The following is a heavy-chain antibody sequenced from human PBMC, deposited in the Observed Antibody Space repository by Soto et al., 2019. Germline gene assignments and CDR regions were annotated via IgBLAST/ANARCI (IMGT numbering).Heavy chain of an antibody. Sequence: SETLSLTCTVSGGSISSYYWSWIRQPPGKGLEWIGYIYYSGSTNYNPSLKSRVTISVDTSKNQFSLKLSFVTAADTAVYYCARDQAYYDFWSGPLSSYGMDVWGQGTTVTVSS. J-gene: IGHJ6*02. CDR2: IYYSGST. CDR3: ARDQAYYDFWSGPLSSYGMDV. V-gene: IGHV4-59*01. CDR1: GGSISSYY. D-gene: IGHD3-3*01.